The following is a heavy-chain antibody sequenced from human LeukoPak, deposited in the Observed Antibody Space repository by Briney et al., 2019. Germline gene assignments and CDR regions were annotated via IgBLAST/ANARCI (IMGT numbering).Heavy chain of an antibody. Sequence: SGGSLRLSCTASGFTFDDYGMTWVRQAPGKGLEWVCGISYNGGARGYADSVKGRFTISRDNAKNTLYLQMNSLRAEDTAVYYCARGPRYCSSTSCETFDYWGQGTLVTVSS. V-gene: IGHV3-20*04. CDR1: GFTFDDYG. J-gene: IGHJ4*02. CDR3: ARGPRYCSSTSCETFDY. D-gene: IGHD2-2*01. CDR2: ISYNGGAR.